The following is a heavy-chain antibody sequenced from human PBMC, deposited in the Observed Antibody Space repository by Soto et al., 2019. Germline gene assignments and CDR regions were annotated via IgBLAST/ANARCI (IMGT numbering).Heavy chain of an antibody. J-gene: IGHJ6*02. Sequence: GGSLRLSCAASGFTFSSYAMSWVRQAPGKGLEWVSAISGSGGSTYYADSVKGRFTISRDNSKNTLYLQMNSLRAEDTAVYYCAKQGAGSSSVRRGYYYYYYGMDVWGQGTTVTVSS. D-gene: IGHD6-13*01. CDR1: GFTFSSYA. CDR2: ISGSGGST. V-gene: IGHV3-23*01. CDR3: AKQGAGSSSVRRGYYYYYYGMDV.